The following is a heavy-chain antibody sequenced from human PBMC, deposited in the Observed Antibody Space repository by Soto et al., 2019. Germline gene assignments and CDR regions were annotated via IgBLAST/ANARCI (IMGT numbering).Heavy chain of an antibody. CDR1: GFPFSSFW. Sequence: EVQLVESGGGLVQPGGSLRLSCEASGFPFSSFWMSWVRQAPGKGLEWVANINEGGSEKYYVDSVRGRFTISRDNTKNTLYLQMNSLRAEDTAVYYCAKHHSRGGPGPYYYFDYWGQGTLVTVSS. CDR3: AKHHSRGGPGPYYYFDY. J-gene: IGHJ4*02. CDR2: INEGGSEK. V-gene: IGHV3-7*03. D-gene: IGHD3-10*01.